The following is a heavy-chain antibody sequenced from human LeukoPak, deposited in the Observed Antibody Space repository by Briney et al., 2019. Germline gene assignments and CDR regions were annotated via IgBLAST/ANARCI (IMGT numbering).Heavy chain of an antibody. J-gene: IGHJ4*02. CDR1: GFTFNIYD. Sequence: GGSLRLSCLASGFTFNIYDMHWVRQAPGKGPEWVAVISSDGTNKKYADYVKGRFTISRDNSKNTLYLQLNRLRPEDAGVFYCARDSSVVRYFDWSDYSDYWGQGTLLTVSS. V-gene: IGHV3-30*03. D-gene: IGHD3-9*01. CDR2: ISSDGTNK. CDR3: ARDSSVVRYFDWSDYSDY.